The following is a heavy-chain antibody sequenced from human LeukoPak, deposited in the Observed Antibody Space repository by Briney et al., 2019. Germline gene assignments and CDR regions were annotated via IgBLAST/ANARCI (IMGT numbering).Heavy chain of an antibody. J-gene: IGHJ3*02. CDR1: GFNFSNAW. D-gene: IGHD3-9*01. CDR3: TTVFAWDAFDI. Sequence: TGGSLRLSCAASGFNFSNAWMSWVRQAPGKGLEWVGRIKSKTDGGTTDYAAPVKGRFTISRDDSKNTLYLQMNSLKTEDTAVYYCTTVFAWDAFDIWGQGTMVTVSS. V-gene: IGHV3-15*01. CDR2: IKSKTDGGTT.